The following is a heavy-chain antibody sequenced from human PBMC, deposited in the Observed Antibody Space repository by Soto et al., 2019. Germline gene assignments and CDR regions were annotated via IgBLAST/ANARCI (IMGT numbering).Heavy chain of an antibody. CDR3: AKSRDLLPSYLDY. J-gene: IGHJ4*01. Sequence: GGSLRLSCAASGFTFNNYAMNWVRQAPGKGLEWVSATSGSGTSTYYADSVAGRFTISRDNSRNTLFLQMSSLRVGDTAVYYCAKSRDLLPSYLDYWGQGTLVTAPQ. D-gene: IGHD1-26*01. CDR2: TSGSGTST. CDR1: GFTFNNYA. V-gene: IGHV3-23*01.